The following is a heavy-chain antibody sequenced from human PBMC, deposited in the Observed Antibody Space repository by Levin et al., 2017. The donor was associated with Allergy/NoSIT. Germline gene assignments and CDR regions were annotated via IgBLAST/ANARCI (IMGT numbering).Heavy chain of an antibody. CDR2: ISYDGSNE. D-gene: IGHD3-10*01. V-gene: IGHV3-30-3*01. J-gene: IGHJ6*02. CDR1: GFTFSSYA. Sequence: SCAASGFTFSSYAMHWVRQAPGQGLEWVAVISYDGSNEYYADSVKGRFTISRDNSKNTLSLQMNNLRPEDTALSYCAREPYFYYFYYTMDVWGQGTTVTVSS. CDR3: AREPYFYYFYYTMDV.